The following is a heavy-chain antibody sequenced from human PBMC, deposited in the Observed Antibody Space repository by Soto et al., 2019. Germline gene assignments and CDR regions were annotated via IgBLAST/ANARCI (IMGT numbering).Heavy chain of an antibody. D-gene: IGHD6-13*01. Sequence: QVQLQESGPRLVKPSQTLSLTCTVSGGSISSAGYYWSWIRQHPGKGLEWTGDIYHSGNTHYNPSLKSRLTILVDTSKNQFSLRLSSVTAADTAVYYCAREGGYTSPNAFDIWGQGTMVTVSS. V-gene: IGHV4-31*03. CDR3: AREGGYTSPNAFDI. CDR2: IYHSGNT. CDR1: GGSISSAGYY. J-gene: IGHJ3*02.